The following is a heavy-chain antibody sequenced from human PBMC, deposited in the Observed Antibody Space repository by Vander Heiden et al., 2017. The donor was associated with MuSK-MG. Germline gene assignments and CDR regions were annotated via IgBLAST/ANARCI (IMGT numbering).Heavy chain of an antibody. V-gene: IGHV3-15*01. J-gene: IGHJ4*02. Sequence: EVQLVESGGGLVKPGGSLRLSCAASGFTFSNAWMSWVRQAPGKGLEWVGRIKSKTDGGTTDYAAPVKGRFTISRDDSKNTLYLQMNSLKTEDTAVYYCTTEAPIAVAGTTFDYWGQGTLVTVSS. CDR1: GFTFSNAW. D-gene: IGHD6-19*01. CDR3: TTEAPIAVAGTTFDY. CDR2: IKSKTDGGTT.